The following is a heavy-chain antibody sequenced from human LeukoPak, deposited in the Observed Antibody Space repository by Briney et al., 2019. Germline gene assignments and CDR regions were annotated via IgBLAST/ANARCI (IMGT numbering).Heavy chain of an antibody. D-gene: IGHD3-10*01. CDR3: AKALNYYGSGSYYNH. V-gene: IGHV3-23*01. Sequence: TGGSLRLSCAASGFTFSSYAMGWVRQAPGKGLEWVSAISGSGGSTYYADSVKGRFTISRDNSKNTLYLQMNSLRAEDTAVYYCAKALNYYGSGSYYNHWGQGTLVTVSS. CDR2: ISGSGGST. CDR1: GFTFSSYA. J-gene: IGHJ5*02.